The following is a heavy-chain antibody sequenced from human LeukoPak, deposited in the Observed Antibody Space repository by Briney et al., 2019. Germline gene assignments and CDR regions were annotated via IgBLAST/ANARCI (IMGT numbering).Heavy chain of an antibody. J-gene: IGHJ4*02. CDR2: ISAYNGNT. Sequence: GASVKVSCKASGYTFTSYGISWARQAPGQGLEWMGWISAYNGNTNYAQKLQGRVTMTTDTSTSTAYMELRSLRSDDTAVYYCARGRSSGWYSNYYFDYWGQGTLVTVSS. CDR3: ARGRSSGWYSNYYFDY. V-gene: IGHV1-18*01. D-gene: IGHD6-19*01. CDR1: GYTFTSYG.